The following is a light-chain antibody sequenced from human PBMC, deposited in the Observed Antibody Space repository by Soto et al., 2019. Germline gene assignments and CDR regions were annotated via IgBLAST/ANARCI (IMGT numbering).Light chain of an antibody. J-gene: IGKJ1*01. CDR2: GAS. CDR1: QSVSSY. Sequence: EIVMTQSPATLSVSPGERATLSCRSSQSVSSYLAWYQQKPGQAPRLLIYGASTRATGIPARFSGSGSETEFPLTICSLQCEDFAVYYCLKYNYWAPTFGPGTQVEIK. V-gene: IGKV3-15*01. CDR3: LKYNYWAPT.